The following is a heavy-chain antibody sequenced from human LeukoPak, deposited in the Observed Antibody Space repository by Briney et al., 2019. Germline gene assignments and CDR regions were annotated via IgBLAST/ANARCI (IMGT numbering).Heavy chain of an antibody. J-gene: IGHJ3*02. Sequence: GGSLRLSCAASGFTFSSYSMNWVRQAPGKGLEWVSSISSSSSYIYYADSVRGRFNISRDHDKNSLYLQMNSMRAEDTAVYYCARQYYDFWSGDGAHAFDIWGQGTMVTVSS. CDR2: ISSSSSYI. CDR1: GFTFSSYS. V-gene: IGHV3-21*01. CDR3: ARQYYDFWSGDGAHAFDI. D-gene: IGHD3-3*01.